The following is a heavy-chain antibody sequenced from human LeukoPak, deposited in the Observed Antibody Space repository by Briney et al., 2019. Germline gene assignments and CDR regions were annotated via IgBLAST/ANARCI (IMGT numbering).Heavy chain of an antibody. J-gene: IGHJ4*02. CDR3: ATDRGWRTSGYYLYYFEY. Sequence: GRSLRLSCAASGFTFSDYYMSWIRQAPGKGLEWVSYISSSGSTIYYADSVKGRFTISRDNAKNSLYLQMSSLRAEDTAVYYCATDRGWRTSGYYLYYFEYWGQGTLVTYSS. CDR2: ISSSGSTI. CDR1: GFTFSDYY. V-gene: IGHV3-11*04. D-gene: IGHD3-3*01.